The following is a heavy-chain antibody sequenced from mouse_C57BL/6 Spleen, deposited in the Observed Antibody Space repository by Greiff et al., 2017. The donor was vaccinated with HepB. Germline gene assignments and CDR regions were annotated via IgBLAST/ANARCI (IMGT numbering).Heavy chain of an antibody. J-gene: IGHJ2*01. CDR2: IRNKANGYTT. V-gene: IGHV7-3*01. CDR1: GFTFTDYY. Sequence: EVMLVESGGGLVQPGGSLSLSCAASGFTFTDYYMSWVRQPPGKALEWLGFIRNKANGYTTEYSASVKGRFTISRDNSQSILYLQMNALRAEDSATYYCARATGTGFDYWGQGTTLTVSS. CDR3: ARATGTGFDY. D-gene: IGHD4-1*02.